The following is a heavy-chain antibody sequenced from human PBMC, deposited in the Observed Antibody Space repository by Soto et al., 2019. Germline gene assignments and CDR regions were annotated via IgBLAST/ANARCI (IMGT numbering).Heavy chain of an antibody. D-gene: IGHD2-2*01. CDR1: GFSFSSHA. CDR3: ARQKLKSSTWYGSLYS. CDR2: ISAGSGNT. Sequence: EVHLLESGGGFVQPGGSLRLSCVASGFSFSSHAMTWVRQAPGKGLEWVSVISAGSGNTYYAESVKGRFTVSRDNSKNTLWLQMDSLRVEDTGLYYCARQKLKSSTWYGSLYSWGQGTLVTVSS. V-gene: IGHV3-23*01. J-gene: IGHJ4*02.